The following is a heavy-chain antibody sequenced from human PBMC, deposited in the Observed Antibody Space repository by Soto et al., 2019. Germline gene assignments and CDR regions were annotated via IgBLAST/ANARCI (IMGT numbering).Heavy chain of an antibody. CDR1: GGTFSSYA. V-gene: IGHV1-69*13. CDR3: ARVNWNYDLGYYYGMDV. CDR2: IIPIFGTA. J-gene: IGHJ6*02. D-gene: IGHD1-7*01. Sequence: SVKVSCKASGGTFSSYAISWVRQAPGQGLEWMGGIIPIFGTANYAQKFQGRVTITADESTSTAYMELSSLRSEDTAVYYCARVNWNYDLGYYYGMDVWGQGTTVIVSS.